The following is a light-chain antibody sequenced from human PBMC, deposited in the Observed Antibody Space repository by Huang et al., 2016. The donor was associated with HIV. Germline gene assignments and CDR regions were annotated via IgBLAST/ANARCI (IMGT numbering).Light chain of an antibody. CDR3: QQYHEWPRT. Sequence: ERVLTQSPGTLSVSPGERATLSCRTSQGIGNSLAWYQVKAGQAPRLLIYEASIRASDIPARFSGGGSEIDFTLTISGLQSEDSAVYYCQQYHEWPRTFGQGTKVEIK. CDR2: EAS. V-gene: IGKV3-15*01. CDR1: QGIGNS. J-gene: IGKJ2*01.